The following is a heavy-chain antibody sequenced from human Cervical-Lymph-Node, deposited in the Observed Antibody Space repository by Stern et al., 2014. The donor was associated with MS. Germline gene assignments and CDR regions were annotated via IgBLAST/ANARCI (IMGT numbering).Heavy chain of an antibody. D-gene: IGHD5-24*01. CDR2: ISAYNGNT. CDR1: GYTCTSYG. Sequence: QVQLVESGDEVKKPGASVEVSCKASGYTCTSYGISWVRQAPGQGLEWVGWISAYNGNTNYAQKLQGRVTMTTDTSTSTAYMELRSLRSDDTAVYYCARDKGGMAPIYGMDVWGQRTTVTVSS. J-gene: IGHJ6*02. V-gene: IGHV1-18*04. CDR3: ARDKGGMAPIYGMDV.